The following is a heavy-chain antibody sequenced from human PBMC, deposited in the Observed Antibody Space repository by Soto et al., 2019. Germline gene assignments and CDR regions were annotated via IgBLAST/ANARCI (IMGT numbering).Heavy chain of an antibody. J-gene: IGHJ6*03. CDR2: ISESGADT. CDR1: GFTFRMYS. Sequence: EVQVLESGGGLVQPGGSLRLSCAASGFTFRMYSMSWVRQAPGKGQEWVSAISESGADTYNADSVKGRFTVSRDNSKNTLYLQMNSLRVEDTAVYYCAKRGTSANFNSYMDVWGKGTTVTVSS. D-gene: IGHD1-1*01. CDR3: AKRGTSANFNSYMDV. V-gene: IGHV3-23*01.